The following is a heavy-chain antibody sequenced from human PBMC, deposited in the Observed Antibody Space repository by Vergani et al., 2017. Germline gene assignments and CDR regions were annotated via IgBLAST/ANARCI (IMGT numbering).Heavy chain of an antibody. V-gene: IGHV1-69*18. CDR2: IIPIFGTA. CDR1: GGTFSSYA. Sequence: QVQLVQSGAEVKKPGSSVKVSCKASGGTFSSYAISWVRQAPGQGLEWMGRIIPIFGTANYAQKFQGRVTITADESTSTAYMELSSLRSEDTAVYYCARDQNPDDFWSGYSPNYYYYGMDVWGQGTTVTVSS. J-gene: IGHJ6*02. D-gene: IGHD3-3*01. CDR3: ARDQNPDDFWSGYSPNYYYYGMDV.